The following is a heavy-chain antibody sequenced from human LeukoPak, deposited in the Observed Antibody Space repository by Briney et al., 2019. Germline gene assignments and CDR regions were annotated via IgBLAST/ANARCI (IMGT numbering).Heavy chain of an antibody. Sequence: ASVKVSCKASGYTFTSYGISWVRQAPGQGLEWMGWISAYNGSTNYAQNFQGRVIMTTDPSTNTAYMELRSLRSDDTAVFYCARAFYYGFLSGYYTFDYWGPGTLVTVSS. D-gene: IGHD3-3*01. CDR2: ISAYNGST. J-gene: IGHJ4*02. CDR1: GYTFTSYG. V-gene: IGHV1-18*01. CDR3: ARAFYYGFLSGYYTFDY.